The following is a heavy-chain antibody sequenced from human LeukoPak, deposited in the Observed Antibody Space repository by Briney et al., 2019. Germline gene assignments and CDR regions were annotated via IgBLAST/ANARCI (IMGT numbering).Heavy chain of an antibody. CDR1: GFTFSSYW. CDR2: IKQDGSEK. D-gene: IGHD6-13*01. V-gene: IGHV3-7*01. Sequence: PGGSLRLSCAASGFTFSSYWMSWVRQAPGKGLEWVANIKQDGSEKYYVDSVKGRFIISRDNAKNSLYLQMNSLRAEDTAVYYCARVGPRQDIAAAGTPFSDAFDIWGQGTMVTVSS. CDR3: ARVGPRQDIAAAGTPFSDAFDI. J-gene: IGHJ3*02.